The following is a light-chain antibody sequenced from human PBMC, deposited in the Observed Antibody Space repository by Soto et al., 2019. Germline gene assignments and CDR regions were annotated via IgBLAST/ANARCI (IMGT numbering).Light chain of an antibody. Sequence: DIQMTQAPSILSASVGDRVTITCRASETLRGWLAWYQQKPGTAPRLLIFKASILNSGVSSRFSGSGYATDFTHTIRNLQPDDCATYYCQHYNGYPITFGGGTKVDIK. CDR2: KAS. CDR1: ETLRGW. CDR3: QHYNGYPIT. J-gene: IGKJ4*01. V-gene: IGKV1-5*03.